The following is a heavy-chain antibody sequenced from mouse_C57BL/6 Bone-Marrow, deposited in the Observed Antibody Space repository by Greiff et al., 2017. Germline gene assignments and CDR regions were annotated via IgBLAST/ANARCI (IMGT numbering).Heavy chain of an antibody. CDR2: ISSGGSYT. V-gene: IGHV5-6*02. CDR1: GFTFSSYG. CDR3: ARRGVVALDY. Sequence: EVMLVESGGDLVKPGGSLKLSCAASGFTFSSYGMSWVRQTPDKRLEWVATISSGGSYTYYPDSVKGRFTISRDNAKNTLYLLMSSLKSEDTALFYCARRGVVALDYWGQGTTLTVSS. J-gene: IGHJ2*01. D-gene: IGHD1-1*01.